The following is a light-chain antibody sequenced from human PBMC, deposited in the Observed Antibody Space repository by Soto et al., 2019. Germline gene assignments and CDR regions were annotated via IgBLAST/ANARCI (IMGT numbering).Light chain of an antibody. CDR2: GAS. CDR1: QTISDT. V-gene: IGKV3-15*01. Sequence: EMVMTQAPATLSVSPGGRATLSCRASQTISDTVAWYQQKDGQAPRLVIYGASTGATDFPARFSGSGSGTDFTLTISSLQSEDFAVYHCQQYNNWPRTFGQGTKVDIK. J-gene: IGKJ1*01. CDR3: QQYNNWPRT.